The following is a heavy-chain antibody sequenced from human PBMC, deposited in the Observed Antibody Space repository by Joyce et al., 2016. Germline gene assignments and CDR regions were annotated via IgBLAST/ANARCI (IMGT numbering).Heavy chain of an antibody. CDR3: ARHYCCGPGTYRPFDA. D-gene: IGHD3-10*01. Sequence: QLQLQESGPGLVKPSETLSLTCTVSGGSISINSYYWGWIRRPPGQGLEWIGSVSYTGSTYYNPSLKRRVTISVETSKNQFSLKLNSVTAADAAVYYCARHYCCGPGTYRPFDAWGQGTLVTVSS. V-gene: IGHV4-39*01. CDR2: VSYTGST. CDR1: GGSISINSYY. J-gene: IGHJ4*02.